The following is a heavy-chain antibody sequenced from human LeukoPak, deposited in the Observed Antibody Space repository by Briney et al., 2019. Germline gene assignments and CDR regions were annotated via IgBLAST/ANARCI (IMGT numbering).Heavy chain of an antibody. CDR3: EKDLGGSGDYRPY. Sequence: GGSLRLSCAASRFTFSSYAMSWVRQAPGKGLEWVSAISGSDGSTYYADSVKGRFTISRDNSKNTLYLQMNSLSAEDTAVYYCEKDLGGSGDYRPYWGQGSVVTVSS. CDR2: ISGSDGST. J-gene: IGHJ4*02. CDR1: RFTFSSYA. V-gene: IGHV3-23*01. D-gene: IGHD2-21*02.